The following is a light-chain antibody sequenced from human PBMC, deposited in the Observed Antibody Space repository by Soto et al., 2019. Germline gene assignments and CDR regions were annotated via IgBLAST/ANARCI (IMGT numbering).Light chain of an antibody. Sequence: QAVVTQEPSPTVSPGGTVTLTCGSSTGAVTSSHYPYWFQQKPGQAPRALIYDTSNKHSWTPARFSGSLLGGKPALILSGAQPEDEADYYCSLSYSDVRVFGGGTQLTVL. CDR2: DTS. V-gene: IGLV7-46*01. CDR1: TGAVTSSHY. CDR3: SLSYSDVRV. J-gene: IGLJ3*02.